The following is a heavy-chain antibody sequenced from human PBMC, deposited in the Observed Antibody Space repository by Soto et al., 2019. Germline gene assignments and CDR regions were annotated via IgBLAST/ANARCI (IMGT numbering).Heavy chain of an antibody. D-gene: IGHD7-27*01. CDR2: VYHSGST. J-gene: IGHJ5*02. Sequence: PSETLSLTCTFSGGSIRISDYFWCWVRQPPGKALEWIASVYHSGSTYYNPSLKSRVTMSVDTSNNRFALTLSSVTAADTAVYYCARDSGWFDPWGRGTLVTVSS. V-gene: IGHV4-39*01. CDR3: ARDSGWFDP. CDR1: GGSIRISDYF.